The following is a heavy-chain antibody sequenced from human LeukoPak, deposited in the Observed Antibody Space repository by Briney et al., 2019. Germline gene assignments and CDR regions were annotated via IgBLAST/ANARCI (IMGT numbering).Heavy chain of an antibody. V-gene: IGHV3-30*18. CDR2: ISNDGSKK. Sequence: PGGSLRLSCAASGFTFSSYGMHWVRQAPGKGLDWVAVISNDGSKKYCADSVKGRFTISRANSKNTLSLQVSSLRTEDTAVYYCAKDRYSYAFEYSDSWGQGTLVTVSS. D-gene: IGHD5-18*01. CDR3: AKDRYSYAFEYSDS. CDR1: GFTFSSYG. J-gene: IGHJ4*02.